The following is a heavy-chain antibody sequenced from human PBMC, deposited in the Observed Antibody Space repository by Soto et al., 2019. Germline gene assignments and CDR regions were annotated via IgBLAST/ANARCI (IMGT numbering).Heavy chain of an antibody. J-gene: IGHJ6*03. CDR2: INHDGSEE. CDR1: GFTFSYYW. V-gene: IGHV3-7*01. Sequence: GGSLRLSCAASGFTFSYYWMTWVRRAPGKGLEWVANINHDGSEEYYVDSVKGRFTISRDNAKNSLYLQMNSLSVEDTAVYYCANMWNGPYYYYMDVWGKGTTVTVSS. CDR3: ANMWNGPYYYYMDV. D-gene: IGHD1-1*01.